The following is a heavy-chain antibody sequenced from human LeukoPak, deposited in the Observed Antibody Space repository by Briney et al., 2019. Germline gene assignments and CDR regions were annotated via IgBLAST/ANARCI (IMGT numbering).Heavy chain of an antibody. J-gene: IGHJ6*03. Sequence: GSLRLSCVASGFSLSDYYMSWIRQAPGKGLEWVSYIGSTIYYADSVKGRFTISRDNAKNSLYLQMNSLRAEDTAVYYCAKDLSAFNYVNYMDVWGKGTTVTVSS. CDR2: IGSTI. D-gene: IGHD4-11*01. CDR3: AKDLSAFNYVNYMDV. CDR1: GFSLSDYY. V-gene: IGHV3-11*04.